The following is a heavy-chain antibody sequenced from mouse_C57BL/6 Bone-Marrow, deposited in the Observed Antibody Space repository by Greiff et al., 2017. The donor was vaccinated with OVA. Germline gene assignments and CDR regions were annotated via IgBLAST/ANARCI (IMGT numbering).Heavy chain of an antibody. CDR2: IDPENGDT. Sequence: EVQLQESGAELVRPGASVKLSCTASGFNIKDDYMHWVKQRPEQGLEWIGWIDPENGDTEYASKFQGKATITADTSSNTAYLQLSSLTSEDTAVYYCTTLPTDFDYWGQGTTLTVSS. CDR3: TTLPTDFDY. J-gene: IGHJ2*01. V-gene: IGHV14-4*01. CDR1: GFNIKDDY.